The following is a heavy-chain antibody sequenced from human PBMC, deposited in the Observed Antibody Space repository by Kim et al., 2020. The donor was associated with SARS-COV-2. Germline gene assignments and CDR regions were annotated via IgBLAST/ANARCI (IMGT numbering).Heavy chain of an antibody. J-gene: IGHJ6*02. V-gene: IGHV3-74*01. CDR3: ARGMFRNGFDV. Sequence: GGSLRLSFSSSLFTFIIYFINFFLQSPFNFLFFFSLIIIYFIITNYSYSFNFLFTISIYNAENTVYLQMNSLRAEDTAVYYCARGMFRNGFDVWGQGTTVTV. CDR2: IIIYFIIT. CDR1: LFTFIIYF. D-gene: IGHD3-10*02.